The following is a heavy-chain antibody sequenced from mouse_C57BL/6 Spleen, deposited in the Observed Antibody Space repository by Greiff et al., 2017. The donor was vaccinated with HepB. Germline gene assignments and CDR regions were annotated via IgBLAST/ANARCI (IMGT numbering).Heavy chain of an antibody. V-gene: IGHV5-4*03. CDR3: ARAFITTVVARYYFDY. CDR2: ISDGGSYT. D-gene: IGHD1-1*01. J-gene: IGHJ2*01. CDR1: GFTFSSYA. Sequence: EVKVVESGGGLVKPGGSLKLSCAASGFTFSSYAMSWVRQTPEKRLEWVATISDGGSYTYYPDNVKGRFTISRDNAKNNLYLQMSHLKSEDTAMYYCARAFITTVVARYYFDYWGQGTTLTVSS.